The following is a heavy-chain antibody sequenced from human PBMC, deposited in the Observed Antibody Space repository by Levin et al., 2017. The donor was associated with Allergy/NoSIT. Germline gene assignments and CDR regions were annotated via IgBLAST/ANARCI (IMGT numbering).Heavy chain of an antibody. CDR1: GFTFSSYG. CDR2: ISYDGSNK. Sequence: GGSLRLSCAASGFTFSSYGMHWVRQAPGKGLEWVAVISYDGSNKYYEDSVKGRFTISRDNSKNTLYLQMNSLRAEDTAVYYCAKGPAVFYDSSGYRHYYHYYGMDVWGQGTTVTVSS. V-gene: IGHV3-30*18. D-gene: IGHD3-22*01. CDR3: AKGPAVFYDSSGYRHYYHYYGMDV. J-gene: IGHJ6*02.